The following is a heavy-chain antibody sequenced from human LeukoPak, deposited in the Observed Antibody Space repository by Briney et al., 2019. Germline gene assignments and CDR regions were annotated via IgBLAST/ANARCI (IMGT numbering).Heavy chain of an antibody. CDR3: TRVGTTWFHS. Sequence: GGSLRLSCAASGLTFSDAWMSWVRQAPGKGLEWLGRIKSRTEGGTTQYAAPVNGRFTISRDDSKETVYLQMNSLTTEDTAVYYCTRVGTTWFHSWGQGTLVIVSS. CDR1: GLTFSDAW. D-gene: IGHD1-26*01. V-gene: IGHV3-15*01. CDR2: IKSRTEGGTT. J-gene: IGHJ5*01.